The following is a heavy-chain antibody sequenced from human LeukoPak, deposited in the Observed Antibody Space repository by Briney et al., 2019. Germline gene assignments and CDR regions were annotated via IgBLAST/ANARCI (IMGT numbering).Heavy chain of an antibody. J-gene: IGHJ5*02. V-gene: IGHV3-23*01. Sequence: GGSLRLSCAASEFTFSIYAMTWVRQAPGKGLEWVSTISGSGGSTHYADSVKGRFTISRDNSKNTLYLQMSSLRAEDTAVYYCLRGYSYGWFDPWGQGTLVTVSS. CDR3: LRGYSYGWFDP. D-gene: IGHD5-18*01. CDR1: EFTFSIYA. CDR2: ISGSGGST.